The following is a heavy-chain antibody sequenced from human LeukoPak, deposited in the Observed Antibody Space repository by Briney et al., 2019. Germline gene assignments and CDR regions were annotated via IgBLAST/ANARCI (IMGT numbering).Heavy chain of an antibody. V-gene: IGHV3-23*01. CDR2: VSDSGGAA. CDR3: AKGGWSGFYYGMDV. D-gene: IGHD2-15*01. Sequence: GGSLRLSCAASGFTFSRDAMSWVRQSPGKGLEWVSAVSDSGGAAFYADSAKGRFTISRDNSKNTLFLQMNSLRAEDTAVYYCAKGGWSGFYYGMDVWGQGTTVTVSS. CDR1: GFTFSRDA. J-gene: IGHJ6*02.